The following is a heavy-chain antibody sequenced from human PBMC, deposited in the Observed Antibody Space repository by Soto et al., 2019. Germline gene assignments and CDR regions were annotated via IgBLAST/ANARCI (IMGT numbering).Heavy chain of an antibody. CDR3: ARGETPKLVRFLEWPWTLDY. J-gene: IGHJ4*02. CDR2: IYYSGST. CDR1: GGSISSGGYY. Sequence: QVQLQESGPGLVKPSQTLSLTCTVSGGSISSGGYYWSWIRQHPGKGLEWIGYIYYSGSTYYNPSLKSRVTISVDTSKNQFSLKLRSVTAADTAVYYCARGETPKLVRFLEWPWTLDYWGQGTLVTVSS. V-gene: IGHV4-31*03. D-gene: IGHD3-3*01.